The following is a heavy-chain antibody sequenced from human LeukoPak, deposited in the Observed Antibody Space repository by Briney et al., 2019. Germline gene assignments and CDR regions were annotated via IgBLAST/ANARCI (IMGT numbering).Heavy chain of an antibody. Sequence: RPSVKVSCKASGGTFSSYAISWVRQAPGQGLEWMGGIIPIFGTANYAQKFQGRVTITTDESTSTAYMELSSLRSEDTAVYYCARGVSGTFDYWGQGTLVTVSS. V-gene: IGHV1-69*05. CDR2: IIPIFGTA. J-gene: IGHJ4*02. CDR3: ARGVSGTFDY. CDR1: GGTFSSYA. D-gene: IGHD1-26*01.